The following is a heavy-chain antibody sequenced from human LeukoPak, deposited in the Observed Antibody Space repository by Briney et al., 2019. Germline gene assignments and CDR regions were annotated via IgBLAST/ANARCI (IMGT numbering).Heavy chain of an antibody. Sequence: SETLSLTCTVSGGSISSYYWSWIRQPPGQGLEWIGYIYYSGSTNYNPSLKSRVTISVDTSKNQFSLKLSSVTAADTAVYYCARDFGRYDILTGYYFNWFDPWGQGTLVTVSS. J-gene: IGHJ5*02. CDR3: ARDFGRYDILTGYYFNWFDP. V-gene: IGHV4-59*01. D-gene: IGHD3-9*01. CDR2: IYYSGST. CDR1: GGSISSYY.